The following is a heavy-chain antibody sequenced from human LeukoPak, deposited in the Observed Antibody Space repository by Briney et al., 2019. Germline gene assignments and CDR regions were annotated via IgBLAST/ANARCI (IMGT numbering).Heavy chain of an antibody. CDR2: IIPIFAKA. CDR3: ARDRIAVAGSLDY. Sequence: SVKVSCKASGGTFSSYAISWVRQAPGQGLEWMGEIIPIFAKAKYAQKFQGRVTITADKSTSTAYMGLSRLRSEDTAVYYCARDRIAVAGSLDYWGQGTLVTVSS. V-gene: IGHV1-69*06. CDR1: GGTFSSYA. D-gene: IGHD6-19*01. J-gene: IGHJ4*02.